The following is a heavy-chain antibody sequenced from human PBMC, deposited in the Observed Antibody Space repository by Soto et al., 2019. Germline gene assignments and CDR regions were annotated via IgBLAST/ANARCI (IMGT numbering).Heavy chain of an antibody. CDR3: AKGRSSGWSFDY. V-gene: IGHV3-23*01. Sequence: EVPLLESGGGLVQPGGSLRLSCAASGFTFSTYAMNWVRQAPGKGLEWVSGISGSGDSTYYADSVKGRFTVSRDNSKNALYLQMNSLRAEDTAVCYCAKGRSSGWSFDYWGPGAVFTVSA. CDR1: GFTFSTYA. D-gene: IGHD6-19*01. J-gene: IGHJ4*02. CDR2: ISGSGDST.